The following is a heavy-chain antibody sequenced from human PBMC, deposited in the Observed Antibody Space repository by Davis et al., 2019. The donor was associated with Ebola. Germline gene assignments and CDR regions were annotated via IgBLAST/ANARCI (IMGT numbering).Heavy chain of an antibody. D-gene: IGHD3-3*01. V-gene: IGHV4-39*07. CDR1: GGSISSSSYY. J-gene: IGHJ6*03. CDR3: ARESPSTIFGVVTLYYYYYYMDV. Sequence: PSETLSLTCTVSGGSISSSSYYWGWIRQPPGKGLEWIGSIYYSGSTYYNPSLKSRVTISVDTSKNQFSLKLSSVTAADTAVYYCARESPSTIFGVVTLYYYYYYMDVWGKGTTVTVSS. CDR2: IYYSGST.